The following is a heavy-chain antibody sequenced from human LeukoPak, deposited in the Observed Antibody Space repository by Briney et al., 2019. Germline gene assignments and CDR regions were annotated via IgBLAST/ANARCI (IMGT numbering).Heavy chain of an antibody. V-gene: IGHV3-48*04. CDR1: GFTFSKYS. CDR3: ARGRPVTMAADY. D-gene: IGHD4-17*01. J-gene: IGHJ4*02. Sequence: PGGSLRLSCATSGFTFSKYSMNWVRQAPGKGLEWVSYISSSGSTIYYADSVKGRFTISRDNAKNSLYLQMNSLRAEDTAVYYCARGRPVTMAADYWGQGTLVTVSS. CDR2: ISSSGSTI.